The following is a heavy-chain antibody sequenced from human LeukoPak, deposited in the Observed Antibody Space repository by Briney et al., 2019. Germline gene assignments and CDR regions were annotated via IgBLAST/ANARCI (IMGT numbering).Heavy chain of an antibody. CDR3: ARVFDSGSQAYFYYMDV. D-gene: IGHD3-10*01. Sequence: SETLSLTCNVSGGSIGGYYWGWIRQPPGKGLEWIGYIYSSGSTNYNPSLKSRVTMSVDTSKNQFSLKVSSVTAADTAVYYCARVFDSGSQAYFYYMDVWGKGTTVTIFS. V-gene: IGHV4-59*01. J-gene: IGHJ6*03. CDR2: IYSSGST. CDR1: GGSIGGYY.